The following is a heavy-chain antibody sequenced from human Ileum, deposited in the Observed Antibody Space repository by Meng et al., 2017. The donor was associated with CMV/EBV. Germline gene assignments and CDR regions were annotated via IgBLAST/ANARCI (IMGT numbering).Heavy chain of an antibody. D-gene: IGHD5-12*01. J-gene: IGHJ5*02. V-gene: IGHV4-30-4*01. CDR2: IYYNGIT. CDR3: AKYSGPSRWFDP. CDR1: GASITNDDYY. Sequence: QVQLQESGPGLVKPSKTLSLTCTVSGASITNDDYYWSWIRQPPGKGLEWIGYIYYNGITYYNPSLKSRIAILVDTSKSQFSLIVSSVTAADTAVYYCAKYSGPSRWFDPWGQGTLVTVSS.